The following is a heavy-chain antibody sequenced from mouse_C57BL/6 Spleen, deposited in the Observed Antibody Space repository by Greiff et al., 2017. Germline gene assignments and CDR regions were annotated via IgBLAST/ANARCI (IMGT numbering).Heavy chain of an antibody. V-gene: IGHV1-15*01. D-gene: IGHD2-1*01. CDR2: IDPETGGT. Sequence: QVQLQQSGAELVRPGASVTLSCKASGYTFTDYEMHWVKQTPVHGLEWIGAIDPETGGTAYNQKFKGKAILTADKSSSTAYMKLRSLTSEDSAVYYCTRDGNYVNFDYWGQGTTLTVSS. CDR1: GYTFTDYE. CDR3: TRDGNYVNFDY. J-gene: IGHJ2*01.